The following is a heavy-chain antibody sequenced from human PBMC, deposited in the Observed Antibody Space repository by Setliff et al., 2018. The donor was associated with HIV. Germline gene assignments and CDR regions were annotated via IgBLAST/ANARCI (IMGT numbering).Heavy chain of an antibody. CDR1: GGSFSASY. V-gene: IGHV4-34*01. Sequence: NTSETLSLTCAVYGGSFSASYWSWIRQAPGKGLEWIGEINHSGITHYNPSLETRVTMFVDTSKNQFSLRLSPVTAADTAIYYCAKGPRGLGLRYFFDYWAQGSPVTVSS. CDR2: INHSGIT. J-gene: IGHJ4*02. D-gene: IGHD3-10*01. CDR3: AKGPRGLGLRYFFDY.